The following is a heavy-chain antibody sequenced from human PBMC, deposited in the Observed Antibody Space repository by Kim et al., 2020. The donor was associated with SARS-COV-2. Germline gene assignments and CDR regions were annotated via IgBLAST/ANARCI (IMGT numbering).Heavy chain of an antibody. V-gene: IGHV3-15*01. Sequence: GGSLRLSCAASGFTFSNAWMSWVRQAPGKGLEWVGRIKSKTDGGTTDYAAPVKGRFTISRDDSKNTLYLQMNSLKTEDTAVHDCTTDLPYSSCWPGSDHWGQGTLVTVSS. CDR2: IKSKTDGGTT. J-gene: IGHJ4*02. CDR3: TTDLPYSSCWPGSDH. CDR1: GFTFSNAW. D-gene: IGHD6-19*01.